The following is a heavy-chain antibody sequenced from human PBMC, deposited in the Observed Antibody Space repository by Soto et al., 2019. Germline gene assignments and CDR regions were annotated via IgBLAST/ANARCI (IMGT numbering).Heavy chain of an antibody. CDR1: GYSFTTYG. D-gene: IGHD2-21*01. J-gene: IGHJ4*01. Sequence: GASVKVSCKASGYSFTTYGISWVRQAPGQGLEWMGWISAYNGNTNYAQKFKGRVTMTTDTSTSTVYMELRSLTSDDTAVYYCARDVRVGNAGRAVVGIAIRDYWG. CDR2: ISAYNGNT. CDR3: ARDVRVGNAGRAVVGIAIRDY. V-gene: IGHV1-18*01.